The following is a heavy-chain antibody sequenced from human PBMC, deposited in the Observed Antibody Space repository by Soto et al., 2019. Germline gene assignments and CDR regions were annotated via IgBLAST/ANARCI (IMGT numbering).Heavy chain of an antibody. D-gene: IGHD2-21*02. V-gene: IGHV4-31*03. Sequence: SETLSLTCTVSGGSISSGGYYWSWIRQHPGKGLEWIGYIYYSGSTYYNPSLKSRVTISVDTSKNQFSLNLNSVTAADTAIYYCARWTYCGGDCYWLDFWGQGTLVPVSS. CDR1: GGSISSGGYY. CDR2: IYYSGST. J-gene: IGHJ4*02. CDR3: ARWTYCGGDCYWLDF.